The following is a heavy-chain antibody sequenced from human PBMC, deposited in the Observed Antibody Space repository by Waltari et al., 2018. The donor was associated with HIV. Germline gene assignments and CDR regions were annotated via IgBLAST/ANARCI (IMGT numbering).Heavy chain of an antibody. V-gene: IGHV1-24*01. Sequence: QAQLVQSGSEVKKPGASVKVTCKVSGYTLTELSMQRVRQAPGKGLEGMGGFDPEDGETIYAQKFQGRVTMTEDTSTDTAYMELSSLRSEDTAVYYCATDPLGVVQYGMDVWGQGTTVTVSS. CDR1: GYTLTELS. J-gene: IGHJ6*02. CDR3: ATDPLGVVQYGMDV. CDR2: FDPEDGET. D-gene: IGHD3-3*01.